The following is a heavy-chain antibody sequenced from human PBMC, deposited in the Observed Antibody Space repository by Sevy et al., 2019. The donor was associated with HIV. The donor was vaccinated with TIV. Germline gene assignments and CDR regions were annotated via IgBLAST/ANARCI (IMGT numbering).Heavy chain of an antibody. CDR1: GGTISSYY. J-gene: IGHJ1*01. D-gene: IGHD3-22*01. Sequence: SETVSLTCSVSGGTISSYYWSWIRQPPGKGLEWIGYIYYSGGTNYIPSLRSRITMSVDTSKRQFSLRLTSVTAADTAVYVSARAPWGYDSSAYYADYWGQGTLVTVSS. CDR2: IYYSGGT. V-gene: IGHV4-59*01. CDR3: ARAPWGYDSSAYYADY.